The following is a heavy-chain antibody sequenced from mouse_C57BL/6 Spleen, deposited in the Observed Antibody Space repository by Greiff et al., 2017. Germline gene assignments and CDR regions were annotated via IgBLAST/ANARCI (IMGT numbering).Heavy chain of an antibody. CDR1: GYTFTDYY. CDR3: ARSLYYDYLYYAMDY. D-gene: IGHD2-4*01. J-gene: IGHJ4*01. Sequence: QVQLQQSGPELVKPGASVKISCKASGYTFTDYYINWVKQRPGQGLEWIGWIFPGCGSTYYNEKFKGKATLTVDKSSSTAYMLLSSLTSEDSAVYFCARSLYYDYLYYAMDYWGQGTSVTVSS. V-gene: IGHV1-75*01. CDR2: IFPGCGST.